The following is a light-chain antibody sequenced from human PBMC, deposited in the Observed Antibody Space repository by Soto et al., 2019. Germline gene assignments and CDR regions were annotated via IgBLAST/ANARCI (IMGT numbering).Light chain of an antibody. J-gene: IGLJ2*01. CDR1: KLGDKY. CDR3: QAWDSSTPCVV. CDR2: QDS. V-gene: IGLV3-1*01. Sequence: SYELTQPPSVSVSPGQTASITCSGDKLGDKYACWYQQKPGQSPVLVIYQDSKRPSGIPERFSGSNSGNTATLTISGTQAMDDADYYCQAWDSSTPCVVFGGGTKLTVL.